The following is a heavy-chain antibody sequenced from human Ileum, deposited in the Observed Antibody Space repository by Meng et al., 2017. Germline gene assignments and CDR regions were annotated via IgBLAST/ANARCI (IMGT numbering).Heavy chain of an antibody. CDR3: ARGRVGTWWFDP. V-gene: IGHV2-5*02. CDR2: IYRDDEK. J-gene: IGHJ5*02. Sequence: IPFKQPRPNLVTPTQTLTLTCTFAGFYLATGAEGVGWFRQPPGKGLEWLAMIYRDDEKRFSPSLNSRLTITKDTSKSQVVLTMTNMDPVDTATYYCARGRVGTWWFDPWGQGALVTVSS. CDR1: GFYLATGAEG. D-gene: IGHD3-16*01.